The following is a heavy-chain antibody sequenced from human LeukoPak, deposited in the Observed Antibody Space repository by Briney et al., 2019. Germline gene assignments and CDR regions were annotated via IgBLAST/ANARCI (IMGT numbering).Heavy chain of an antibody. J-gene: IGHJ6*02. CDR2: IYYSGST. Sequence: SETLSLTCTVSGGSIRSYYWSWIRQPPGKGLEWIGYIYYSGSTNYNPSLKSRVTISVDTSKNQFSLKLSSVTAADTAVYYCAREPPLRYYGMDVWGQGTTVTVSS. V-gene: IGHV4-59*12. D-gene: IGHD3-9*01. CDR3: AREPPLRYYGMDV. CDR1: GGSIRSYY.